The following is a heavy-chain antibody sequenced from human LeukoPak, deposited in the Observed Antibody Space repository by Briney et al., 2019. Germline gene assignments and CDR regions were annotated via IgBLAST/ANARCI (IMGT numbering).Heavy chain of an antibody. CDR3: ARGGNRFDP. Sequence: SETLSLTCTVSGGSISNYYWSWIRQPPGKGLEWIGYIYYSGSTNYNPSLKSRVTISVDTSKNQFSLILSSVTAADTAVYYCARGGNRFDPWGQGTVVTVSS. J-gene: IGHJ5*02. V-gene: IGHV4-59*01. CDR1: GGSISNYY. CDR2: IYYSGST. D-gene: IGHD1-26*01.